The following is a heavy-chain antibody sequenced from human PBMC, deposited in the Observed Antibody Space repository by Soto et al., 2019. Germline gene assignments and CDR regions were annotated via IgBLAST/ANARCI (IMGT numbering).Heavy chain of an antibody. D-gene: IGHD2-2*01. V-gene: IGHV1-3*01. CDR2: INAGNGNT. CDR1: GYTFTSYA. J-gene: IGHJ3*02. CDR3: AGGGYCSSTSCYSSYAFDI. Sequence: ASVKVSCKASGYTFTSYAMHWVRQAPGQRLEWMGWINAGNGNTKYSQKFQGRVTITRDTSASTAYMELSSLRSEDTAVYYCAGGGYCSSTSCYSSYAFDIWGQGTMVTVSS.